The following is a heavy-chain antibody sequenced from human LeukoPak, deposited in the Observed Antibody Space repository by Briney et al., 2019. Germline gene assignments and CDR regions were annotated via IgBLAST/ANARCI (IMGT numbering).Heavy chain of an antibody. Sequence: PGGSLRLSCAASGFTFSSYGMHWVRQAPGKGLEWVAVISYDGSNKYYADSVKGRFTISRDNSKNTLYLQMNSLRAEDTAVYYCAKDGFSVGIWGQGTMVTVSS. D-gene: IGHD3-10*01. CDR2: ISYDGSNK. V-gene: IGHV3-30*18. J-gene: IGHJ3*02. CDR1: GFTFSSYG. CDR3: AKDGFSVGI.